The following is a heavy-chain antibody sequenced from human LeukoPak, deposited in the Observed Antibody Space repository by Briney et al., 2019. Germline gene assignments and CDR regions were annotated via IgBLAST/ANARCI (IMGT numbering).Heavy chain of an antibody. CDR1: GYTFTSYD. D-gene: IGHD2-8*01. J-gene: IGHJ4*02. Sequence: ASVKVSCKASGYTFTSYDINWVRQATGQGLEWMGWMNPNSGNTGYAQKFQGRVTMTRNTSIRTAYLELSSLRSEDTAVYYCARGREMANFDYLGQGTLVTVSS. V-gene: IGHV1-8*01. CDR2: MNPNSGNT. CDR3: ARGREMANFDY.